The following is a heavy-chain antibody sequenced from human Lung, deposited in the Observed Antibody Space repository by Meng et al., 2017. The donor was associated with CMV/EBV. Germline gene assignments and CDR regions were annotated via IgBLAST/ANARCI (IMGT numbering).Heavy chain of an antibody. CDR3: ARHLPTYYYDSSGYYYPYYYYGMDV. CDR1: GFSLSNARMG. CDR2: IFSNDEK. D-gene: IGHD3-22*01. V-gene: IGHV2-26*01. Sequence: SGPTLVKPTETLTLTCTVSGFSLSNARMGVSWIRQPPGKALEWLAHIFSNDEKSYSTSLKSRLTISKDTSKSQVVLTMTNMDPVDTATYYCARHLPTYYYDSSGYYYPYYYYGMDVWGQETTVTVSS. J-gene: IGHJ6*02.